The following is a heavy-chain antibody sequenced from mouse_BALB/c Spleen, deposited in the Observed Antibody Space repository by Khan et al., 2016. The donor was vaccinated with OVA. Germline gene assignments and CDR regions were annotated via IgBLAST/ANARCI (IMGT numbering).Heavy chain of an antibody. CDR2: VSTGGTYT. J-gene: IGHJ3*01. Sequence: EVQLLETGGDLVKPGGSLKLSCVASGFTFSTYGMSWVRQAPDKRLEWVATVSTGGTYTYYPDSVKGRFTISRDNAKNTLYLQMSGLRSEDTAMFFCTRLAYYYDSEGFAYWGQGTLVTVS. V-gene: IGHV5-6*01. CDR1: GFTFSTYG. D-gene: IGHD1-1*01. CDR3: TRLAYYYDSEGFAY.